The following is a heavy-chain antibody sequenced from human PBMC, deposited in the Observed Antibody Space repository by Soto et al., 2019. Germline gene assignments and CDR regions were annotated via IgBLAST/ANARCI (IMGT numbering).Heavy chain of an antibody. CDR3: ARERPDGARLDP. CDR2: SYYSGST. J-gene: IGHJ5*02. D-gene: IGHD6-6*01. CDR1: GGSISSGDYY. Sequence: QVQLQESGPGLVKPSQTLSLTCSVSGGSISSGDYYWSWIRQPPGKGLEWIGYSYYSGSTYYNPSLKSRVTISVDTSKNQFSLKLSSVTAADTAVYYCARERPDGARLDPWGQGTLVTVSS. V-gene: IGHV4-30-4*01.